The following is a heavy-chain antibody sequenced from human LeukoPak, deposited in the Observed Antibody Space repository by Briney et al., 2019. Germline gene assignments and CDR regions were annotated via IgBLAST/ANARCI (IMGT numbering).Heavy chain of an antibody. D-gene: IGHD3-22*01. CDR1: GFTFSSYG. CDR3: AKDPTGYDSSEGYFDY. Sequence: PGRSLRLSCAASGFTFSSYGMHWVRQAPGKGLEWVAVISYDGSNKYYADSVKGRFTISRDNSKNTLYLQMNSLRAEDTAVYYCAKDPTGYDSSEGYFDYWGQGTLVTVSS. V-gene: IGHV3-30*18. CDR2: ISYDGSNK. J-gene: IGHJ4*02.